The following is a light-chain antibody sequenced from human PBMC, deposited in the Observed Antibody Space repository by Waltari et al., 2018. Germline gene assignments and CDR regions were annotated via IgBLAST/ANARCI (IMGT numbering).Light chain of an antibody. CDR2: DVT. Sequence: SALTHPASVSGSLGQSITIPCTGSSSDLGRYNYVSWSQQFPDRAPKLIISDVTTRPSGVSNRFSGSKSANTASLTISGLQPEGAANYYCASYDPGSTVVFGGGTELTVL. V-gene: IGLV2-14*01. J-gene: IGLJ3*02. CDR1: SSDLGRYNY. CDR3: ASYDPGSTVV.